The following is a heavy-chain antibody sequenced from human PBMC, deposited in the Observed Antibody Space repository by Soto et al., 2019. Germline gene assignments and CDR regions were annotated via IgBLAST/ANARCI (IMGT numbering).Heavy chain of an antibody. J-gene: IGHJ6*03. CDR1: GFTFSNAW. D-gene: IGHD3-9*01. Sequence: GGSLRLSCAASGFTFSNAWMSWVRQAPGKGLEWVGRIKSKTDGGTTDYAAPVKGRFTISRDDSKNTLYLQMNSLKTEDTAVYYCTTAPHILTGYYYYYYMDVWGKGTTVTVSS. CDR2: IKSKTDGGTT. CDR3: TTAPHILTGYYYYYYMDV. V-gene: IGHV3-15*01.